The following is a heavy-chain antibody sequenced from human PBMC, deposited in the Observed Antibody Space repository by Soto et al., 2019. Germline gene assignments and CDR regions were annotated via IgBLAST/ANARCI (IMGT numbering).Heavy chain of an antibody. CDR1: GYTFTSYG. CDR3: AGDGALGENHYYCGMDV. V-gene: IGHV1-18*01. Sequence: QVQLVQSGAEVKKPGASVKVSCKASGYTFTSYGISWVRQAPGQGLEWMGWISAYNGNTNYAQKLQGRVTMTTDTSTSRAYMGRRSLRSDDTAVYYCAGDGALGENHYYCGMDVWGQGTTVTDSS. CDR2: ISAYNGNT. D-gene: IGHD3-16*01. J-gene: IGHJ6*02.